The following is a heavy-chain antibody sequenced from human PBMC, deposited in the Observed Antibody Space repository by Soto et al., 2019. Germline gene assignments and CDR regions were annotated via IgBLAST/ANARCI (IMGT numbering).Heavy chain of an antibody. Sequence: QVQLVQSGTEVKKPGASVKVSCKASGFTFTNYAMHWVRQAPGQRLEWMGWINAGDGNTKYSQTFQGRVTITRDTSPSTAYKELSSLRSEETAVYSCARVYSGYDWNGFDPWGQGTLVPVAS. CDR1: GFTFTNYA. D-gene: IGHD5-12*01. CDR3: ARVYSGYDWNGFDP. V-gene: IGHV1-3*01. J-gene: IGHJ5*02. CDR2: INAGDGNT.